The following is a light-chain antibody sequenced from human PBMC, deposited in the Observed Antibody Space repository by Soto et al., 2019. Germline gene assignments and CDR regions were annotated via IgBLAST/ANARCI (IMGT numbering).Light chain of an antibody. Sequence: QSMLTQSPSASASLGASVKLTCTLSSGHSSYAIAWHQQQPEKGPRYLMKLNSDGSHSKGDGIPDRFSGSSSGTERYLTISSLQSEDEADYYCQTWSTGIRVFGGGTKLTVL. V-gene: IGLV4-69*01. CDR2: LNSDGSH. CDR3: QTWSTGIRV. J-gene: IGLJ3*02. CDR1: SGHSSYA.